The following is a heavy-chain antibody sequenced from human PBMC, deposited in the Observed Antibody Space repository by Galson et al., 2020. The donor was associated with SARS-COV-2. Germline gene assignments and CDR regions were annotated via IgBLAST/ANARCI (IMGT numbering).Heavy chain of an antibody. CDR1: GYTFTSYY. V-gene: IGHV1-46*01. D-gene: IGHD2-15*01. CDR3: ARDLGTDNIVVVVAATGVGWFDP. J-gene: IGHJ5*02. Sequence: ASVKVSCKASGYTFTSYYLHWVRQAPGQGLAWMGIINPSGGSTSYAQKFQGRVTVTRDTSTSTVYMELSSLRSEDTAVYYCARDLGTDNIVVVVAATGVGWFDPWGQGTLVTVSS. CDR2: INPSGGST.